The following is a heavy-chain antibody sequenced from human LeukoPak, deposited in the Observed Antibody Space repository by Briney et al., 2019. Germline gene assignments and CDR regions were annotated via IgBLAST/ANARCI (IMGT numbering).Heavy chain of an antibody. CDR3: VKGGPSDGDYEFDY. CDR1: GFTFSSYA. Sequence: GGSLRLSCAASGFTFSSYAMSWVRQAPGKGLEWVTAISRSGGSTYYADSVRGRFSISRDNSKNTLYLQMNSLRTEDTAVYYCVKGGPSDGDYEFDYWGQGTLVTVSS. J-gene: IGHJ4*02. D-gene: IGHD4-17*01. CDR2: ISRSGGST. V-gene: IGHV3-23*01.